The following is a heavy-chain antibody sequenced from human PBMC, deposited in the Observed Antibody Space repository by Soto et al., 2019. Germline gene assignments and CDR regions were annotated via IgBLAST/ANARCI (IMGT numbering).Heavy chain of an antibody. V-gene: IGHV1-69*13. D-gene: IGHD2-15*01. J-gene: IGHJ4*02. CDR2: IIPIFGTA. CDR3: ARDREYCSGGSCYSDLDY. Sequence: SVKVSCKTSGGTFSSYAISWVRQAPGQGLEWMGGIIPIFGTANYAQKFQGRVTITADESTSTAYMELSSLRSEDTAVYYCARDREYCSGGSCYSDLDYWGQGTLVTVSS. CDR1: GGTFSSYA.